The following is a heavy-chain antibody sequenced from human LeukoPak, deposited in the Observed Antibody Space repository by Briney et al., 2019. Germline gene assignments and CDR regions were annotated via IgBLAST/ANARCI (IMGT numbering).Heavy chain of an antibody. CDR1: GGSISSSSYY. V-gene: IGHV4-39*07. D-gene: IGHD3-10*01. CDR3: ARADPIHYYGSGFWFDP. J-gene: IGHJ5*02. Sequence: PSETLSLTCTVSGGSISSSSYYWGWIRQPPGKGLEWIGSIYYSGSTYYNPSLKSRVTISVDTSKNQFSLKLSSVTAADTAVYYCARADPIHYYGSGFWFDPWGQGTLVTVSS. CDR2: IYYSGST.